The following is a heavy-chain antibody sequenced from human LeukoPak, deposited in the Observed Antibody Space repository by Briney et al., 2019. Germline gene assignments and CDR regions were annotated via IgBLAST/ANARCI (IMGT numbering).Heavy chain of an antibody. D-gene: IGHD3-3*01. CDR3: ARSARLMKGVVEVTALDD. V-gene: IGHV3-7*01. CDR2: IKQDGSEK. CDR1: EFTFSTYW. Sequence: GGSLRLSCAASEFTFSTYWMTWVRQAPGKGLEWVADIKQDGSEKYYVDSVKGRFTISRQNAKKSLFLQMNSLRADDTAVYYCARSARLMKGVVEVTALDDWGQGTLVTVSS. J-gene: IGHJ4*02.